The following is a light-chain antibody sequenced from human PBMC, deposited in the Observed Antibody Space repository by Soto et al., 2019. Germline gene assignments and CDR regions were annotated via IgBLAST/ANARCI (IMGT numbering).Light chain of an antibody. CDR3: QQYGGSPRT. V-gene: IGKV3-20*01. CDR2: GAS. Sequence: EIVLTQSPGTLSLSPGERATLSCRAGQSVSGNYLVWYQQKRGQAPRLLIYGASNRATGIPDRFSGSGSGTDFTLTISRLEPEDFAVYYCQQYGGSPRTFGQGTKVEIK. J-gene: IGKJ1*01. CDR1: QSVSGNY.